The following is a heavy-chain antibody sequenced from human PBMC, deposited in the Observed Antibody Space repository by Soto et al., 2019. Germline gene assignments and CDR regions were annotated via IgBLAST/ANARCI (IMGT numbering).Heavy chain of an antibody. D-gene: IGHD1-26*01. CDR3: ALALGPTTGLDY. CDR2: IFNSGTT. CDR1: GASTLSHYH. J-gene: IGHJ4*02. V-gene: IGHV4-31*02. Sequence: QVQLQQSGPGLVKPSQTLSLTCSVSGASTLSHYHWTWSRHPPGKGLEWMGYIFNSGTTFYNPSLTSRLSISMDTSGNHYSLELRSVTDADTAVYYCALALGPTTGLDYWGQGTLVTVS.